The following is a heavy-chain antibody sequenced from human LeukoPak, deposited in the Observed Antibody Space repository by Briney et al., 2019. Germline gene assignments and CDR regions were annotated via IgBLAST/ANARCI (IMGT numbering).Heavy chain of an antibody. D-gene: IGHD6-19*01. V-gene: IGHV1-69*05. Sequence: SVKVSCKASGGTFSSYAISWVRQAPGQGLEWMGRIIPIFGTANYAQKFQGRVTITTDESTSTAYMELTSLRSEDTAVYYCAVPGRPNPVAGTRFGLDYWGQGTLVTVSS. CDR3: AVPGRPNPVAGTRFGLDY. CDR1: GGTFSSYA. J-gene: IGHJ4*02. CDR2: IIPIFGTA.